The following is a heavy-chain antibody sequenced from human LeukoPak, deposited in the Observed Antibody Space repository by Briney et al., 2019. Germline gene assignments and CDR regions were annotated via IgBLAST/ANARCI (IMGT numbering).Heavy chain of an antibody. CDR1: GLTFSGYV. CDR3: ARDQAYCGGDCFGK. J-gene: IGHJ1*01. CDR2: ISANGGRT. D-gene: IGHD2-21*02. Sequence: GGSLRLSCAASGLTFSGYVMSWARQAPGKGLEWVAAISANGGRTYYTESVKGRFTISRDNSKNTLYLQMNSLRAEDTAVYYCARDQAYCGGDCFGKWGQGTLVTVSS. V-gene: IGHV3-23*01.